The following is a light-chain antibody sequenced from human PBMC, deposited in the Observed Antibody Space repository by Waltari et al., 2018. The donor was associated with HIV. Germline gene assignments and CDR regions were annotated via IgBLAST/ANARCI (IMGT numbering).Light chain of an antibody. Sequence: QSALTQPASVSGSPGQSITISCIGTSSDIGTYNYVSWYQQQSGQAPKLLIFDVNSRRSGVSDRFSGSKSGSAASLTISGLQPEDEADYFCSSYTSRTTLIFGGGTTVTV. CDR1: SSDIGTYNY. CDR3: SSYTSRTTLI. CDR2: DVN. V-gene: IGLV2-14*03. J-gene: IGLJ2*01.